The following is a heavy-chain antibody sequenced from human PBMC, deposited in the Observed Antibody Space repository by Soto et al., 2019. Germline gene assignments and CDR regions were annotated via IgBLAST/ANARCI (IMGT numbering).Heavy chain of an antibody. CDR1: GITLRTAW. V-gene: IGHV3-15*01. J-gene: IGHJ6*02. D-gene: IGHD1-1*01. Sequence: EVQLVESGGGLVKPGGSLRLSCEASGITLRTAWMTWVRQAPGKGLECVGRIKSETDGGTIDYAAPVKGRFTISRDDSKNTLYLQMNNLKIEESALYYCVKWKVGDYSGVGVWGQGTTVTVSS. CDR2: IKSETDGGTI. CDR3: VKWKVGDYSGVGV.